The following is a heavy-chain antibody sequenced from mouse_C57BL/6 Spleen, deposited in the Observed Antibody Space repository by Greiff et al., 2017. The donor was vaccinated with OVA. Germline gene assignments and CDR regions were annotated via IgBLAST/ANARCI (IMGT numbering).Heavy chain of an antibody. D-gene: IGHD4-1*01. J-gene: IGHJ4*01. V-gene: IGHV5-17*01. CDR1: GFTFSDYG. CDR2: ISSGSSTI. CDR3: ARTGTNYAMDY. Sequence: DVQLVESGGGLVKPGGSLKLSCAASGFTFSDYGMHWVRQAPEKGLEWVAYISSGSSTIYYADTVKGRFTISRDNAKNTLFLQMTSLRSEDTAMYYCARTGTNYAMDYWGQGTSVTVSS.